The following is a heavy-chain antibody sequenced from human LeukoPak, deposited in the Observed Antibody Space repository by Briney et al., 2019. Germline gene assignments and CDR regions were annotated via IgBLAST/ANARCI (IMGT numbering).Heavy chain of an antibody. CDR2: ISYDGSNK. CDR3: ARELGSGSYRARSSDAFDI. D-gene: IGHD3-10*01. CDR1: GFTFSSYA. J-gene: IGHJ3*02. V-gene: IGHV3-30*04. Sequence: GGSLRLSCAASGFTFSSYAMHWVRQAPGKGLEWVAAISYDGSNKYYADSVKGRFTISRDNSKNTLYLQMNSLRAEDTAVYYCARELGSGSYRARSSDAFDIWGQGTMVTVSS.